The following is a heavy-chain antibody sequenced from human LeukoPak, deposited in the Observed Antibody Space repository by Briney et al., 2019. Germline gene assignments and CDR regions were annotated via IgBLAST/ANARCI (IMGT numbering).Heavy chain of an antibody. V-gene: IGHV1-3*01. J-gene: IGHJ4*02. D-gene: IGHD1-26*01. CDR3: AREWVGATYDY. CDR2: INPANGYT. Sequence: ASVKVSCKTSGYTFTNYAMHWVRQAPGQTIEWLAWINPANGYTRYSQHFQDRVTVSSDTSTSTAYMELRSLRSDDTAVYYCAREWVGATYDYWGQGTLVTVSS. CDR1: GYTFTNYA.